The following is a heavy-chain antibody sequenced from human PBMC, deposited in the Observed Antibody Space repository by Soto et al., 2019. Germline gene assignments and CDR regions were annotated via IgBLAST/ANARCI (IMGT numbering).Heavy chain of an antibody. V-gene: IGHV3-30*18. J-gene: IGHJ4*02. Sequence: QVQLVESGGGVVQPGRSLRLSCAASGFTFSSYGMHWVRQAPGKGLEWVAVISYDGSNKYYADSVKGRFTISRDKSKNELCLKTNSLRAEDTAVYYCAKDLLEWILRKRGDFGYWGQGTLVPVSS. CDR3: AKDLLEWILRKRGDFGY. CDR1: GFTFSSYG. CDR2: ISYDGSNK. D-gene: IGHD3-3*01.